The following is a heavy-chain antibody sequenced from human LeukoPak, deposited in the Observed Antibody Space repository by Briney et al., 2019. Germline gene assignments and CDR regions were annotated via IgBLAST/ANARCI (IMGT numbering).Heavy chain of an antibody. CDR3: ARGYGANFDY. Sequence: SETLSLTCTVSGGSVSDYYWSWIRQSPGKGLEWIGYIYYTGTSYNPSLKSRVTISADTSKNQFSLNLSSVTAADTAVYYCARGYGANFDYWGQGTLVTVSS. CDR2: IYYTGT. J-gene: IGHJ4*02. CDR1: GGSVSDYY. V-gene: IGHV4-59*02. D-gene: IGHD4-17*01.